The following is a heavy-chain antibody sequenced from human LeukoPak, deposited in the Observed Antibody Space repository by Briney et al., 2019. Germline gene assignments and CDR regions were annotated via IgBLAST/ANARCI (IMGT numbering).Heavy chain of an antibody. V-gene: IGHV4-30-4*01. CDR2: IYYSGST. CDR3: ARSGTGDYYFYGMNV. CDR1: GGSISSDDYY. D-gene: IGHD3/OR15-3a*01. J-gene: IGHJ6*02. Sequence: SETLSLTCAVSGGSISSDDYYWSWIRQPPGKGLEWIGYIYYSGSTYYNPSLKSRITISLDTSKNQFALELSSVTAADTAVYYCARSGTGDYYFYGMNVWGQGTTVTVSS.